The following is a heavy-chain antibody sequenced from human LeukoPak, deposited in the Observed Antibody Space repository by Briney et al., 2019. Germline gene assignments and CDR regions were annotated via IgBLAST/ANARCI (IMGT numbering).Heavy chain of an antibody. CDR1: GYTFTGYY. CDR2: INLHNGDT. CDR3: ATVRDIVVGGGPYYFDY. D-gene: IGHD2-15*01. J-gene: IGHJ4*02. V-gene: IGHV1-2*02. Sequence: ASVKVSCKASGYTFTGYYMHWVRQAPGQGLEWMGWINLHNGDTNYAQKFQGRVTMTRDTSITTAYMDLSRLKSDDTAVYYCATVRDIVVGGGPYYFDYWGQGTLVTVSS.